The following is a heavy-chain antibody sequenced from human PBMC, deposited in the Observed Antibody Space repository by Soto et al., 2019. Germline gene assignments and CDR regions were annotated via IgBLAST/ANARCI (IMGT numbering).Heavy chain of an antibody. Sequence: VGSLRLSCAASGFTSSSYGMHWVRQAPGKGLEWVAVISYDGSNKYYAGSVKGRFTISRDNSKNTLYLQMNSLRAEDTAVYYCAKPDYSNYFYYFDYWGQGTLVTVSS. CDR3: AKPDYSNYFYYFDY. V-gene: IGHV3-30*18. J-gene: IGHJ4*02. CDR2: ISYDGSNK. CDR1: GFTSSSYG. D-gene: IGHD4-4*01.